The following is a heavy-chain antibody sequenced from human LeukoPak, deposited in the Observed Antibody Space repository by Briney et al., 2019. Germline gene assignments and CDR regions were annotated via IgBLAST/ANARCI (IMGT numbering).Heavy chain of an antibody. CDR2: IYYGGST. CDR3: ARCITMVRGVIRPPDY. V-gene: IGHV4-39*01. CDR1: GGSISSSSYY. J-gene: IGHJ4*02. D-gene: IGHD3-10*01. Sequence: SETLSLTCAVSGGSISSSSYYWGWIRQPPGKGLEWIGSIYYGGSTFYNPSLKSRVTISVDTSKNQFSLKLTSVTAADTAVYYCARCITMVRGVIRPPDYWGQGTLVTVSS.